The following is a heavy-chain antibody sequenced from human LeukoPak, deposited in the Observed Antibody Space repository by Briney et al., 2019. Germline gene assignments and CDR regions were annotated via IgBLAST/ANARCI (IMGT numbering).Heavy chain of an antibody. D-gene: IGHD3-3*01. CDR2: IWHDASHT. Sequence: GGSLRLSCAASGFSFSTYAMHWVRQAPGKGLEWVALIWHDASHTFYTDSVKGRFTISRDNSKNTVYLQMNSLGGEDTAVYYCARENTIFGVYYGMDVWGQGTTVTVSS. V-gene: IGHV3-33*01. J-gene: IGHJ6*02. CDR1: GFSFSTYA. CDR3: ARENTIFGVYYGMDV.